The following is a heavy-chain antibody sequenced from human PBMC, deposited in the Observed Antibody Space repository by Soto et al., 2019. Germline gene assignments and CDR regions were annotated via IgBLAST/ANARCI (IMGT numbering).Heavy chain of an antibody. V-gene: IGHV5-51*01. J-gene: IGHJ5*01. Sequence: GESLKISCKASGSYVPSDYLAWVRQVPGKGLEWMAIIYPGESDASYSPSSQGQVTVSVAKTITTPYLRWRSLKASDTATYYCSRHVGDDTGSLSNGFDSWGQGTMVTVSS. CDR2: IYPGESDA. CDR1: GSYVPSDY. D-gene: IGHD1-1*01. CDR3: SRHVGDDTGSLSNGFDS.